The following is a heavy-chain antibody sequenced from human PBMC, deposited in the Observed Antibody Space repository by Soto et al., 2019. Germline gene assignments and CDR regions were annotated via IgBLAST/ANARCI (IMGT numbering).Heavy chain of an antibody. V-gene: IGHV4-31*03. D-gene: IGHD5-18*01. CDR2: ISYGGST. Sequence: QVQLQESGPGLVKPSQTLSLTCTVSGGSINSGGYCWSWIRQHPGKGLDWIGCISYGGSTSYNPSLTSRVTISVDTSKTPFSLTLPSVTAAGTAVYYCSRGILVWGQGALITVSS. J-gene: IGHJ4*02. CDR3: SRGILV. CDR1: GGSINSGGYC.